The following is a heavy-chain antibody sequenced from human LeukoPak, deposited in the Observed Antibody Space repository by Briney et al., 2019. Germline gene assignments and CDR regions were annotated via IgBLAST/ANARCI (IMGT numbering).Heavy chain of an antibody. Sequence: PSETLSLTCAVYGGSFSGYYWSWIRQPPGKGLEWIGEINHSGSTNYNPSLKSQVTISVDTSKNQFSLKLSSVTAADTAVYYCARGPNKLGRSWYFDLWGRGTLVTVSS. CDR1: GGSFSGYY. CDR2: INHSGST. D-gene: IGHD1/OR15-1a*01. V-gene: IGHV4-34*01. J-gene: IGHJ2*01. CDR3: ARGPNKLGRSWYFDL.